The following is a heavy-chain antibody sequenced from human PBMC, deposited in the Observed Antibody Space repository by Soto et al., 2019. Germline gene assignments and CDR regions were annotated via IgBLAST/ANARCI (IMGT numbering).Heavy chain of an antibody. CDR1: GFTVSSYS. D-gene: IGHD3-10*01. V-gene: IGHV3-21*01. J-gene: IGHJ4*02. CDR2: ISSSSSYI. Sequence: PGGSLRLPCAASGFTVSSYSMNWVRLAPGKRQEWVSSISSSSSYIYYADSVKGRFTISRDNAKNSLYLQMNSLRAEDTAVYYCARGVGPSWSYYNSYFDYWGQGTLVTVSS. CDR3: ARGVGPSWSYYNSYFDY.